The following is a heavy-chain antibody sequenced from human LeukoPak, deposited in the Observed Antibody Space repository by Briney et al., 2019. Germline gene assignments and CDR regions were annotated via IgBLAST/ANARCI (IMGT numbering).Heavy chain of an antibody. J-gene: IGHJ5*02. CDR2: IYYSGST. Sequence: SQTLSLTCTVSGGSISSGGYYWSWIRQHPGKGLEWIGYIYYSGSTYYNPSLKSRVTISVDTSKNQFSLKLSSVTAADTAVYYCARHSRYYDILTGYSGLDWFDPWGQGTLVTVSS. CDR1: GGSISSGGYY. V-gene: IGHV4-31*03. D-gene: IGHD3-9*01. CDR3: ARHSRYYDILTGYSGLDWFDP.